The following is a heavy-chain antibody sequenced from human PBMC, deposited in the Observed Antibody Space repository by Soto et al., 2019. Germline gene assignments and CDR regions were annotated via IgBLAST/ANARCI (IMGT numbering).Heavy chain of an antibody. J-gene: IGHJ5*02. CDR2: IRSKSNSYAT. V-gene: IGHV3-73*02. CDR1: GFSFSGSA. Sequence: EVQLVESGGGLVQPGGSLKLSCAASGFSFSGSAMHWVRQASGKGLEWVGRIRSKSNSYATSYGASGNGKFTISRDDSKNGAYLQINSLETEDTAVYYCTRQGRGRGLDYFDSSGYSASIDLWGQGTLVTVST. CDR3: TRQGRGRGLDYFDSSGYSASIDL. D-gene: IGHD3-22*01.